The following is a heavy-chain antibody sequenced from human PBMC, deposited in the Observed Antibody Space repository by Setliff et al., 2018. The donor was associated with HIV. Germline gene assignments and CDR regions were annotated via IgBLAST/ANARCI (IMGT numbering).Heavy chain of an antibody. V-gene: IGHV3-23*01. CDR1: GFTFSIYA. J-gene: IGHJ4*02. CDR2: ISGSGGTT. D-gene: IGHD1-1*01. CDR3: ARGSTTLNPPIPFDC. Sequence: GGSLRLSCAASGFTFSIYAMSWVRQAPGKGLEWVSGISGSGGTTNYADSVKGRFTISRDNSKNMVFLQMNSLRAEDTAVYYCARGSTTLNPPIPFDCWGQGTLVTVSS.